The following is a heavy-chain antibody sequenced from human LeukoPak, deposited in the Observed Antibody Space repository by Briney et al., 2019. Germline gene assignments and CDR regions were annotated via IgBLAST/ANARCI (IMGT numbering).Heavy chain of an antibody. Sequence: SETLSLTCTVSGASISSTSHYWGWIRQPPGKGLEWVGSIYYTGSTYQNPSLKSRVTMSLDMSKNQFSLELSSVTAADTAVYHCAPSWGYDFWSGNLLDYWGQGILVTASP. V-gene: IGHV4-39*07. CDR2: IYYTGST. CDR1: GASISSTSHY. CDR3: APSWGYDFWSGNLLDY. J-gene: IGHJ4*02. D-gene: IGHD3-3*01.